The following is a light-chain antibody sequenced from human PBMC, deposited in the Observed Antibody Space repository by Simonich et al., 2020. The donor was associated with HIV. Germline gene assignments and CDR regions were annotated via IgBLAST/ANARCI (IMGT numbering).Light chain of an antibody. CDR1: QDISHS. J-gene: IGKJ3*01. CDR3: QQYYSTPT. V-gene: IGKV1-NL1*01. CDR2: GAS. Sequence: DIQMTQSPSSLSASVGDRVTITCRASQDISHSLAWYQQKPGKAPKLLLYGASRLESGFPSRFSGSGSVTDYTLTISSLQPEDFATYYCQQYYSTPTFGPGTKVDIK.